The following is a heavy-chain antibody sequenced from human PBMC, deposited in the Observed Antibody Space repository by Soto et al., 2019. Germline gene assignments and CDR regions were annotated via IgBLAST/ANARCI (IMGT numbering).Heavy chain of an antibody. D-gene: IGHD6-19*01. CDR1: GFSLSNARMG. J-gene: IGHJ4*02. V-gene: IGHV2-26*01. CDR3: ARIRGAVAGADY. Sequence: QVTLKASGPVLVKPTETLTLTCTVSGFSLSNARMGVSWIRQPPGKALEWLAHIFSTDEKSYSTSLKSRLTISKDTSKSQVVLTMTNMDPVDTATYYCARIRGAVAGADYWGQGTLVTVSS. CDR2: IFSTDEK.